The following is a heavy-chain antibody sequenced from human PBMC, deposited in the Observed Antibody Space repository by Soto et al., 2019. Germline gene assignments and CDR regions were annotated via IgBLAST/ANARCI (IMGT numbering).Heavy chain of an antibody. CDR3: AKSYSSTSRGGFDY. V-gene: IGHV3-30*18. Sequence: QVQLVESGGGVVQPGRSLRLSCAASGFTFSSYAMHWVRQAPGKGLEWVAVISSDGTNRYYVDSGKGRFTISRDNSKNTLYLQRNGLRAEDTAVYYCAKSYSSTSRGGFDYWGQGTLVTVSS. CDR1: GFTFSSYA. D-gene: IGHD6-6*01. CDR2: ISSDGTNR. J-gene: IGHJ4*02.